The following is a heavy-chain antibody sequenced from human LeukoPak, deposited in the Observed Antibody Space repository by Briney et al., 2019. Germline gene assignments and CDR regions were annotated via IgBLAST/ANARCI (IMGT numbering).Heavy chain of an antibody. D-gene: IGHD3-22*01. J-gene: IGHJ5*02. Sequence: GGSLRLSCTASGFTSGFSFSNYGMHWVRQAPGKGLEWVAFTRCDGNNKYYADSVKGRFTISRDNSKDTLYLQMNSLRPEDMAIYYCAKDMRGDYYDASGPFDPWGHGTLVTVSS. CDR2: TRCDGNNK. CDR3: AKDMRGDYYDASGPFDP. V-gene: IGHV3-30*02. CDR1: GFSFSNYG.